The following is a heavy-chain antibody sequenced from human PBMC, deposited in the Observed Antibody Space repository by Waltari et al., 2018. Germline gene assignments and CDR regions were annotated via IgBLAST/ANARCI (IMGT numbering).Heavy chain of an antibody. J-gene: IGHJ4*02. V-gene: IGHV3-15*01. D-gene: IGHD3-22*01. CDR3: TTDPYYYDSSGHY. CDR2: IKSKTVVGTT. Sequence: EVQLVESGGGLVKPGGSLRLSCAASGFTFSNAWMSWVRQAPGKGPEWVGRIKSKTVVGTTDYASPVKGRFTISRDDSKNTLYLQMNSLKTEDTAVYYCTTDPYYYDSSGHYWGQGTLVTVSS. CDR1: GFTFSNAW.